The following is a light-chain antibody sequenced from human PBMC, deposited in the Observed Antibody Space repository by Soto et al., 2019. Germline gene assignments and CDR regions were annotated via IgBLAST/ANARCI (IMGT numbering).Light chain of an antibody. V-gene: IGLV2-14*01. Sequence: QSALTQPASVSGSPGQSITISCTGTSSDVGTYNYVSWYQQHPGKAPKLMIYDVSYRPSGVSDRFSGSKSGNTGSLTISGLQAEDEADYYCSSYTSSSTSVVFGGGTKLTVL. J-gene: IGLJ2*01. CDR3: SSYTSSSTSVV. CDR1: SSDVGTYNY. CDR2: DVS.